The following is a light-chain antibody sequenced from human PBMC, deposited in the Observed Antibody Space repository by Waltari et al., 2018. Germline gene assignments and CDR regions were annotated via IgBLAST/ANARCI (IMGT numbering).Light chain of an antibody. CDR3: QSGDNSGTNRVL. J-gene: IGLJ2*01. CDR2: KDR. V-gene: IGLV3-25*03. Sequence: SYELTQPPSVSVSPGQTARLTCSGDALPKQYVYLYQQKSGQAPILVMYKDRERPSGIPERFSGSSSGTTVTLTISGVQAEDEADYHCQSGDNSGTNRVLFGGGTKLTVL. CDR1: ALPKQY.